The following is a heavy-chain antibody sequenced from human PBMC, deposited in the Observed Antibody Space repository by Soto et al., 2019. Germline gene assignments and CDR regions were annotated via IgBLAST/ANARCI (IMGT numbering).Heavy chain of an antibody. Sequence: EVQLVESGGGLVQPGGSLRLSCAASGFTFSSYWMSWVRQAPGKGLEWVDNIKQDGSEKYYVDSVKGRFTISRDNANNSLYLQMNSLRAEDTAVYYCARARADYYDSSGYPLGYWGQGNLVTVSS. D-gene: IGHD3-22*01. CDR1: GFTFSSYW. J-gene: IGHJ4*02. CDR3: ARARADYYDSSGYPLGY. CDR2: IKQDGSEK. V-gene: IGHV3-7*04.